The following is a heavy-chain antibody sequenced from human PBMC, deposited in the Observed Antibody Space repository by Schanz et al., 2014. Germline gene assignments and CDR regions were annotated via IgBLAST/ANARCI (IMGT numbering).Heavy chain of an antibody. CDR1: GFSFVDAW. Sequence: VQVVESGGGLVQPGGSLRLSCAASGFSFVDAWMSWVRQAPGRGLEWVAFIRYDGSSKYYADSVRGRFTISRDDSKNTLYLQMNSLRPEDTAVYYCAKEDRNHNSDYVYWGQGTLVTVSS. CDR3: AKEDRNHNSDYVY. D-gene: IGHD3-22*01. CDR2: IRYDGSSK. V-gene: IGHV3-30*02. J-gene: IGHJ4*02.